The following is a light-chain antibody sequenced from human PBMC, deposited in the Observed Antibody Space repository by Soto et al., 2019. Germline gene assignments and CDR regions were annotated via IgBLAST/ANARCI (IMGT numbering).Light chain of an antibody. CDR2: LAS. CDR1: QSLQHSNGYNY. J-gene: IGKJ5*01. Sequence: DIGMTQSPLSLPVTAGEPASISSRSSQSLQHSNGYNYLDWYCQKPGQSPQLLIHLASNRASGVPVRFSGSGSGTDFTLNISSVEAEDVGLYYCMQGVQMPPITFGQGTRLEIK. V-gene: IGKV2-28*01. CDR3: MQGVQMPPIT.